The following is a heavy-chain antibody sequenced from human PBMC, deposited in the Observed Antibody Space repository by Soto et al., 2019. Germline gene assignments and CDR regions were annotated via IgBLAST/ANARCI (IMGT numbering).Heavy chain of an antibody. CDR3: ARVGFMNC. D-gene: IGHD3-10*01. V-gene: IGHV3-66*01. J-gene: IGHJ4*02. CDR2: IHNGGDT. Sequence: VQLVESGGGLVQPGGSLRLSCVASGFSLSSHYMNWVRQAPGKGLEWVSLIHNGGDTYYADSVKGRFSISRDDSRNTLYLQMKSLIAEDTAMYYCARVGFMNCWGQGTLVTVSS. CDR1: GFSLSSHY.